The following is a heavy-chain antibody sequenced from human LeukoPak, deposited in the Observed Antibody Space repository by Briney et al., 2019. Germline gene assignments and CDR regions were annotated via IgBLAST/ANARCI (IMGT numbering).Heavy chain of an antibody. D-gene: IGHD5-18*01. Sequence: GGSLRLSCAASGFTFSSYGMHWVRQAPGKGLEWVAVISYDGSNKYYADSVKGRFTISRDNSKNTLYLQMNSLRAEDTAVYYCARELGYSYEDDYWGQGTLVTVSS. V-gene: IGHV3-30*03. CDR3: ARELGYSYEDDY. CDR1: GFTFSSYG. CDR2: ISYDGSNK. J-gene: IGHJ4*02.